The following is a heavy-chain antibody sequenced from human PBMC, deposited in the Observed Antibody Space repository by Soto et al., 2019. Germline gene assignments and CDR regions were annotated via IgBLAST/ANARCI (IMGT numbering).Heavy chain of an antibody. CDR2: ISGSGGST. Sequence: PWVSLRLSFAASVVTFISYAMSWVRQAPGKGLEWVSAISGSGGSTYYADSVKGRFTISRDNSKNTLYLQMNSLRAEDTAVYYCAKVRRSLRLDAFDIWGQGTMVTVSS. J-gene: IGHJ3*02. CDR1: VVTFISYA. D-gene: IGHD3-16*01. CDR3: AKVRRSLRLDAFDI. V-gene: IGHV3-23*01.